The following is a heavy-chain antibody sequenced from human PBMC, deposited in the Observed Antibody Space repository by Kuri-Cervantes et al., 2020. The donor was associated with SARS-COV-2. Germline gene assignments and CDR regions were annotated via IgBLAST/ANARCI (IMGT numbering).Heavy chain of an antibody. V-gene: IGHV1-18*01. CDR3: ARVRGAGIPPHFDY. CDR1: GYTFTSYG. CDR2: ISAYNGNT. Sequence: GGSLRLSCKASGYTFTSYGISWVRQAPGQGLEWMGWISAYNGNTNYAQKLQGRVTMTTDTSTSTAYMELRSLRSDDTAVYYCARVRGAGIPPHFDYWGQGTLVTVSS. D-gene: IGHD3-10*01. J-gene: IGHJ4*02.